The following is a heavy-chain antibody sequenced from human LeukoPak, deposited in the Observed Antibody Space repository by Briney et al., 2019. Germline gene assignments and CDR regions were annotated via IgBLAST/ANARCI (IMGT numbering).Heavy chain of an antibody. V-gene: IGHV3-30-3*01. Sequence: GGSLRLSCAASGFTFSSYAMHWVRQAPGKGLEWVAVISYDGSNKYHADSVKGRFTISRDNSKNTLYLQMNSLRAEDTAVYYCARDSPPRAFDIWGQGTMVTVSS. J-gene: IGHJ3*02. CDR2: ISYDGSNK. CDR1: GFTFSSYA. CDR3: ARDSPPRAFDI.